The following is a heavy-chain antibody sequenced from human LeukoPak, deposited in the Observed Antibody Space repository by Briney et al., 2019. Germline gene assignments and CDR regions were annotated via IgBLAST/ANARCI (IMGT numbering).Heavy chain of an antibody. Sequence: SETLSLTCTVSGGSISSYYWSWIRQPAGKGLEWIGRIYTSGSTNYNPSLKSRVTISVDTSKNQFSLKLSSVTAADTAVYYCAREIGDYDSGDAFDIWGQGTTVSVSS. J-gene: IGHJ3*02. D-gene: IGHD5-12*01. V-gene: IGHV4-4*07. CDR3: AREIGDYDSGDAFDI. CDR2: IYTSGST. CDR1: GGSISSYY.